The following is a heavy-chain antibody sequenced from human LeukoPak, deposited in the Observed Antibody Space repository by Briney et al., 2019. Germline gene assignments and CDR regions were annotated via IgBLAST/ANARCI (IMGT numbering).Heavy chain of an antibody. CDR3: ARGIASGVGATTYYFDY. J-gene: IGHJ4*02. D-gene: IGHD1-26*01. Sequence: ASVKVSCKASGYTFTGYYMHWVRQAPGQGLEWMGRTNPNSGGTNYAQKFQGRVTMTRDTSISTAYMDLSRLRNDDTAVDYCARGIASGVGATTYYFDYWGQGTLVTVSS. V-gene: IGHV1-2*06. CDR2: TNPNSGGT. CDR1: GYTFTGYY.